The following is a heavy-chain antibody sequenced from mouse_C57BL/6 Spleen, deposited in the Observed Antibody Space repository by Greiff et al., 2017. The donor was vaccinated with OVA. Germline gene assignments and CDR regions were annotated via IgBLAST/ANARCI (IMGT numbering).Heavy chain of an antibody. D-gene: IGHD1-1*01. CDR2: IYPGDGDT. J-gene: IGHJ2*01. Sequence: VQLQQSGAELVKPGASVKISCKASGYAFSSSWMNWVKQRPGKGLEWIGQIYPGDGDTNYNGKFKGKATLTADKSSSTAYMQLSSLTSEDAAVYFCAREVLRSLFDYWGQGTTLTVSS. CDR3: AREVLRSLFDY. CDR1: GYAFSSSW. V-gene: IGHV1-80*01.